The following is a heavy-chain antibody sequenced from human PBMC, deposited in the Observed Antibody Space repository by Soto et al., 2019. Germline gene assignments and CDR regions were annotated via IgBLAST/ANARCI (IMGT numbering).Heavy chain of an antibody. V-gene: IGHV6-1*01. CDR1: GDSVSSNSAA. J-gene: IGHJ6*02. CDR2: TYYRSKWYN. Sequence: SQTLSLTCVISGDSVSSNSAAWNWIRQSPSRGLEWLGRTYYRSKWYNDYAVSVKSRITINPATSKNQFSLQLNSVTPEDTAVSYCFRDPIYRGYEFTDVWCQGTTVTVSS. D-gene: IGHD5-12*01. CDR3: FRDPIYRGYEFTDV.